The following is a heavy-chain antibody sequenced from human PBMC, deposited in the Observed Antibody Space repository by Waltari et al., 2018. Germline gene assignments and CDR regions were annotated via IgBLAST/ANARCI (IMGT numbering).Heavy chain of an antibody. CDR3: ASEWSIASRRGPYDWFDP. CDR1: GGSISSGSYY. D-gene: IGHD6-6*01. J-gene: IGHJ5*02. CDR2: IYTSGST. Sequence: QVQLQASGPGLVKPSQTLSLTCTVSGGSISSGSYYWCCIRQPAGRGLEWIGYIYTSGSTNCNPALKRRVTISVDTSTNQSSLKLSSVTAADTAVYDCASEWSIASRRGPYDWFDPWGQGTLVTVSS. V-gene: IGHV4-61*09.